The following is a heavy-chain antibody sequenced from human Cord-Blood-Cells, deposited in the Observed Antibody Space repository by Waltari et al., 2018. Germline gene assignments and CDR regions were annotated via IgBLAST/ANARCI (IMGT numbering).Heavy chain of an antibody. J-gene: IGHJ2*01. D-gene: IGHD3-10*01. V-gene: IGHV4-39*01. CDR3: ARHPNDMGSGSYYNWYFDL. Sequence: QLQLQESGPGLVKPSENLSLTCTVSGGSLSSSSYYWGWIRQPPGKGLEWIGSIYYSGSTYYNPTHKSRVTISVDTSKNQFSLKLGSVTAADTAVYYCARHPNDMGSGSYYNWYFDLWGRGTLVTVSS. CDR1: GGSLSSSSYY. CDR2: IYYSGST.